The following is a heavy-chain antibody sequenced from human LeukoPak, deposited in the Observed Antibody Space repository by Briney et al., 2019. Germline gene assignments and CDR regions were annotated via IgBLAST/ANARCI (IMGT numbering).Heavy chain of an antibody. Sequence: GGSLRLSCAASGFTFSSYEMNWVRQAPGKGLEWISYISSGGSTIYYADSVKGRFTISRDNAKNSLYLQMNSLRAEDTAVYYCARDYGGNYGAHIDYWGQGTLVTVSS. D-gene: IGHD4-23*01. CDR1: GFTFSSYE. V-gene: IGHV3-48*03. CDR2: ISSGGSTI. J-gene: IGHJ4*02. CDR3: ARDYGGNYGAHIDY.